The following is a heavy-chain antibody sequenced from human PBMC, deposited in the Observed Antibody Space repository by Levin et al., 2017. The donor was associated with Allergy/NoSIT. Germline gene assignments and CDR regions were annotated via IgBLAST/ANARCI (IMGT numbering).Heavy chain of an antibody. CDR2: ISAYNGNT. CDR1: GYTFTSYG. J-gene: IGHJ5*02. Sequence: ASVKVSCKASGYTFTSYGISWVRQAPGQGLEWMGWISAYNGNTNYAQKLQGRVTMTTDTSTSTAYMELRSLRSDDTAVYYCARAVGRYGDYSSWFDPWGQGTLVTVSS. D-gene: IGHD4-17*01. CDR3: ARAVGRYGDYSSWFDP. V-gene: IGHV1-18*01.